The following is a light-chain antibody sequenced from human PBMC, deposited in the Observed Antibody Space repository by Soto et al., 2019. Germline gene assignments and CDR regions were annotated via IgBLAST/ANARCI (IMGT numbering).Light chain of an antibody. CDR2: EDN. CDR1: SGSIASNY. J-gene: IGLJ2*01. CDR3: QSYDSSNYVV. Sequence: NFMLTQPHSVSESPGKTVTISCTHSSGSIASNYVQWYQQRPGSAPTTVIYEDNQRPSGVPDRFSGSIDSSSNSASLTISGLKTEDEADYYCQSYDSSNYVVFGGGTKLTVL. V-gene: IGLV6-57*04.